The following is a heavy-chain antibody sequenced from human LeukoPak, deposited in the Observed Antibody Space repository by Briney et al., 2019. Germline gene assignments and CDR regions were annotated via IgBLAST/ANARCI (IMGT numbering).Heavy chain of an antibody. CDR1: GFTFSSYA. CDR3: AKMQARDGMDV. CDR2: ISYDGSNK. D-gene: IGHD3-10*01. Sequence: GGSLRLSCAASGFTFSSYAMHWVRQAPGKGLEWVAVISYDGSNKYYADSVKGRFTISRDNSKDTLYLQMNSLRAEDTAVYYCAKMQARDGMDVWGQGTPCTVSS. V-gene: IGHV3-30*18. J-gene: IGHJ6*02.